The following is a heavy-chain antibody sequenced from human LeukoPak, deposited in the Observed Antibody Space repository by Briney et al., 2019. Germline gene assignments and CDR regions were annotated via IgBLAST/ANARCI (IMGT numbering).Heavy chain of an antibody. D-gene: IGHD3-22*01. CDR1: GGTFSSYA. CDR2: IIPIFGTA. Sequence: ASVKVSCKASGGTFSSYAISWVRQAPGQGLEWMGGIIPIFGTANYAQKFQGRVTITTDESTSTAYMELSSLRSEDTAVYYCARDYYESSGKGDYWGQGTLVTVSS. V-gene: IGHV1-69*05. J-gene: IGHJ4*02. CDR3: ARDYYESSGKGDY.